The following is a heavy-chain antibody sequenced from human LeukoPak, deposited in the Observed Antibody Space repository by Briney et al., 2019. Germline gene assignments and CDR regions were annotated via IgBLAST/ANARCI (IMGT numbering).Heavy chain of an antibody. Sequence: ASVKVSCKASGYTFTSYYMHWVRQAPGQGLEWMGIINPSGGSTSYAQKFQGRVTMTRDTSTSTVYMELSSLRSEDTAVYYCARVNYDILTGYYSWFDPWGQGTLVTVSS. V-gene: IGHV1-46*01. D-gene: IGHD3-9*01. CDR3: ARVNYDILTGYYSWFDP. CDR1: GYTFTSYY. J-gene: IGHJ5*02. CDR2: INPSGGST.